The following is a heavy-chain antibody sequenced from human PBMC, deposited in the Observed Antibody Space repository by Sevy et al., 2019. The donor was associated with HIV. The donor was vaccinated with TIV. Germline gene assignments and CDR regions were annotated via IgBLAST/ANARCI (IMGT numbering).Heavy chain of an antibody. V-gene: IGHV3-7*01. D-gene: IGHD3-10*01. CDR3: ARGIFGSGSRLGLGY. Sequence: GGSLRLSCVASGFTFSNNWMTWVRQAPWKGLQWVANIKQDGSEKYFVDSVKGRFTISRDNAKNSLYLQMSSLRVEDTAVYYCARGIFGSGSRLGLGYWGQGTLVTVSS. CDR1: GFTFSNNW. J-gene: IGHJ4*02. CDR2: IKQDGSEK.